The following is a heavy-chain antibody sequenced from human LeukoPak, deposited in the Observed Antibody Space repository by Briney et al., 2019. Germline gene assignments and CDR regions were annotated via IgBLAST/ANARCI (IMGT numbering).Heavy chain of an antibody. Sequence: ASVKVSCKASGYTFTGYYMHGVRQAPGQGLEWMGCINPNSGGTNYAQQFQGRVTMTRDTSISTAYMELSRLRSDDTAVYYCARSARITMVRGVIDYWGQGTLVTVSS. D-gene: IGHD3-10*01. CDR1: GYTFTGYY. J-gene: IGHJ4*02. CDR2: INPNSGGT. CDR3: ARSARITMVRGVIDY. V-gene: IGHV1-2*02.